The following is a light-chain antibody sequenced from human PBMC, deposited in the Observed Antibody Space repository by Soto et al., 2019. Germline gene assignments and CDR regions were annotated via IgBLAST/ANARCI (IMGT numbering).Light chain of an antibody. CDR2: DVS. V-gene: IGLV2-14*01. CDR1: SSDVGGFNY. J-gene: IGLJ2*01. CDR3: CSYTSSDVV. Sequence: QSALTQPASVSGSPGQSITISCTGTSSDVGGFNYVSWYQQHPGKAPKLMIYDVSNRPSGVSDRFSGSQSGNTASLTISGLQAEDEADYYCCSYTSSDVVFGGGTKLTVL.